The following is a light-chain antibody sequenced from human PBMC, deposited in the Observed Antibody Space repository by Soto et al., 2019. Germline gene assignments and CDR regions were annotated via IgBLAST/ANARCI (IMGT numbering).Light chain of an antibody. J-gene: IGKJ4*01. Sequence: EIVLTQSPGTLSLSPGERATLSCRASQSVSSSYLAWYQQKPGQAPRLLIYGASSRATGIPDRVSGSGSGTDFTLTTSRLEPDDFAVYYCQQYGSSQTFGGGTKVDIK. CDR2: GAS. CDR3: QQYGSSQT. CDR1: QSVSSSY. V-gene: IGKV3-20*01.